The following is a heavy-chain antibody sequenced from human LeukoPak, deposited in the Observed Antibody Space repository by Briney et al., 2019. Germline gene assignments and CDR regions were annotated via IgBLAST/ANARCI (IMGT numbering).Heavy chain of an antibody. CDR3: AKDFVGPDDY. CDR2: IDSNGRTI. Sequence: GGSLRLSCAASGFTFSSYWMHWVRQAPGKGLVWVSRIDSNGRTINYADSVKGRFTISRDNANSMLYLQMNSLRAEDTAVYYCAKDFVGPDDYWGQGTLVTVSS. J-gene: IGHJ4*02. CDR1: GFTFSSYW. D-gene: IGHD1-26*01. V-gene: IGHV3-74*01.